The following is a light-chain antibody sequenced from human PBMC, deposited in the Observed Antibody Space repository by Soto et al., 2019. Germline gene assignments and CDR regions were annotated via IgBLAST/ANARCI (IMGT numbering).Light chain of an antibody. CDR1: NSDVGGYNF. CDR3: RSYASSSTLL. J-gene: IGLJ1*01. CDR2: DVT. Sequence: QSALTQPASVSGSPGQSITISCTGTNSDVGGYNFVSWYQQHPGKVPKLMIYDVTNRPSGVSNRFSGSKSGNTASLTISGLQAEDEADYYCRSYASSSTLLFGTGTKVTVL. V-gene: IGLV2-14*01.